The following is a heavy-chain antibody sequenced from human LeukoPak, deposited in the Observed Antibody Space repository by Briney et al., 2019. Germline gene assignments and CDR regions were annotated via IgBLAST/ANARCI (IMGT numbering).Heavy chain of an antibody. CDR3: ARLTTVTTYPYYFDY. CDR1: GYTFTSYA. D-gene: IGHD4-17*01. Sequence: GASVKVSCKASGYTFTSYAMNWVRQAPGQGLEWMGWINTNTGNPTYAQGFTGRFVFSLDTSVSTAYLQISSLKAEDTAVYYCARLTTVTTYPYYFDYWGQGTLVTVSS. J-gene: IGHJ4*02. V-gene: IGHV7-4-1*02. CDR2: INTNTGNP.